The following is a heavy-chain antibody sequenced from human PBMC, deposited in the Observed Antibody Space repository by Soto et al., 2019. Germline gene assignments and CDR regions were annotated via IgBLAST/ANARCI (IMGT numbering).Heavy chain of an antibody. CDR1: GYTFTGYY. J-gene: IGHJ6*02. D-gene: IGHD1-26*01. CDR3: AKNGQLPSYYYGMDV. Sequence: ASVKVSCKASGYTFTGYYMHWVRQAPGQGLEWMGWINPNSGGTNYAQKFQGWVTMTRDTSTTTAYMELGSLTSDDTAVYYCAKNGQLPSYYYGMDVWGQGTTVTVSS. CDR2: INPNSGGT. V-gene: IGHV1-2*04.